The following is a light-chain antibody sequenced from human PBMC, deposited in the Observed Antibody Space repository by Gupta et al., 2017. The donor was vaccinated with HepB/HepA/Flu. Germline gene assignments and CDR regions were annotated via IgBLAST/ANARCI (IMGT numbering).Light chain of an antibody. CDR2: AAT. Sequence: DIQMTQSPSSLSASVGDRVTVTCRASQDIRNDLGWYQQKPGTAPKRLIFAATKLQPGVPSRFSGSMSGTEHNFTISSLKPEDFATYYCLQHSSYPLTFGGGTKVLIK. J-gene: IGKJ4*01. CDR1: QDIRND. CDR3: LQHSSYPLT. V-gene: IGKV1-17*01.